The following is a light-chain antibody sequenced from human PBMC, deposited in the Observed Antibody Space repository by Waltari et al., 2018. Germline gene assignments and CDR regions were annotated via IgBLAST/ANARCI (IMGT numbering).Light chain of an antibody. CDR1: AFPTKD. V-gene: IGLV3-10*01. CDR2: WDS. CDR3: YSTDSSGNHRRV. Sequence: SYELTQPPSVSVSPGQTARITCTGDAFPTKDAYWYKKKSGQAPGKVIHWDSKRPSTIPERFSGSSSGTMATLIISGAQVEDEADYYCYSTDSSGNHRRVFGGGTKLTVL. J-gene: IGLJ2*01.